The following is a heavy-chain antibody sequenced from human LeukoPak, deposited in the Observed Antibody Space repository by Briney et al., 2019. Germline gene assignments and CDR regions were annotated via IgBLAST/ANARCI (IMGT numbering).Heavy chain of an antibody. CDR1: GGSFSGYY. CDR3: ARVSGGYVFDY. CDR2: INHSGST. D-gene: IGHD5-12*01. J-gene: IGHJ4*02. V-gene: IGHV4-34*01. Sequence: KSSETLSLTWAVYGGSFSGYYWSWIRQPPGKGLEWIGEINHSGSTNYNPSLKSRVTISVDTSKNQFSLKLSTVTAAAMAVYYCARVSGGYVFDYWGQGTLVTVSS.